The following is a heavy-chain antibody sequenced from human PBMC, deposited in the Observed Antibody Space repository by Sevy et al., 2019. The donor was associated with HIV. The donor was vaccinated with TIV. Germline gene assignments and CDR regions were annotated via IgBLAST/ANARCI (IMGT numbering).Heavy chain of an antibody. V-gene: IGHV3-30-3*01. CDR3: ARDGGYDSRGYDLSNY. Sequence: GGSLRLSCAASGFTFSTYAMHWVRQAPGKGLEWVAVISYDGSNTYYADSVKGRFTISRDSSKNTLYLQMNSLRAEDTAMYFSARDGGYDSRGYDLSNYWGQGTLVTVSS. D-gene: IGHD3-22*01. CDR1: GFTFSTYA. J-gene: IGHJ4*02. CDR2: ISYDGSNT.